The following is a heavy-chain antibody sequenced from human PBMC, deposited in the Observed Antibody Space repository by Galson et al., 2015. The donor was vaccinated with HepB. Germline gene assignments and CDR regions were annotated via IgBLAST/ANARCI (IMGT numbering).Heavy chain of an antibody. Sequence: QSGAEVKKPGESLKISCKGSGSSFTSYWIGWVRQMPGKGLEWMGIIYPGDSDTRYSPSFQGQVTISADKSISTAYLQWSSLKASDTAMYYCARQGGYSGYDRDAFDIWGQGTMVTVSS. CDR2: IYPGDSDT. CDR3: ARQGGYSGYDRDAFDI. J-gene: IGHJ3*02. CDR1: GSSFTSYW. V-gene: IGHV5-51*01. D-gene: IGHD5-12*01.